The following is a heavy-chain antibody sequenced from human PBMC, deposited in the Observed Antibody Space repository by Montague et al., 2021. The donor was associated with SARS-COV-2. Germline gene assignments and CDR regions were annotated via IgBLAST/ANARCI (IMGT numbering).Heavy chain of an antibody. CDR1: GYSISSGDY. CDR3: ARGRVTVSGVLIFIPAAGHLDG. D-gene: IGHD3-3*01. CDR2: IHRKGHT. J-gene: IGHJ3*01. Sequence: SETLSLTCTVSGYSISSGDYWGWTRQPPGKGLEWIGRIHRKGHTYYNPSLQCRVTLSRDTSKNQFSLKLQSVTPADTAVYYCARGRVTVSGVLIFIPAAGHLDGWGQGTSVTVSS. V-gene: IGHV4-38-2*02.